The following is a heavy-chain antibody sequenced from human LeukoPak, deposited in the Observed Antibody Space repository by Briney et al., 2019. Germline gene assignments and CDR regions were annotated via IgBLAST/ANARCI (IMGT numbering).Heavy chain of an antibody. V-gene: IGHV3-30*03. Sequence: GRSLRLSCAASGFTFSSYGMHWVRQAPGKGLEWVAVISYDGSNKYYADSVEGRFTISRDNSKNTLYLQMNSLRAEDTAVYYCARGGYRYCSSTSCYFDYWGQGTLVTVSS. J-gene: IGHJ4*02. CDR2: ISYDGSNK. CDR3: ARGGYRYCSSTSCYFDY. CDR1: GFTFSSYG. D-gene: IGHD2-2*01.